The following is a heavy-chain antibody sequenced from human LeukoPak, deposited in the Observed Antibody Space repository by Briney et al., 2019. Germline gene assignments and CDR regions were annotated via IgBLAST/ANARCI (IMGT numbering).Heavy chain of an antibody. Sequence: WIGYIYYRRTTNYTPSLKSRVTISVDTSKNQFSLKLSSVTAADTAVYYCARGLERRVFDYWGQGTLVTVSS. J-gene: IGHJ4*02. CDR3: ARGLERRVFDY. D-gene: IGHD1-1*01. CDR2: IYYRRTT. V-gene: IGHV4-59*09.